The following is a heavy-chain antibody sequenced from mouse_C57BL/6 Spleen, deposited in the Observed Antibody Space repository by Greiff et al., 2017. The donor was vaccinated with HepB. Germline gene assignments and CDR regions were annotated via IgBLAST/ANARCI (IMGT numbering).Heavy chain of an antibody. Sequence: EVQLVESGEGLVKPGGSLKLSCAASGFTFSSYAMSWVRQTPEKRLEWVAYISSGGDYTYYADTVKGRFTISRDNARNTLYLQMSSLKSEDTAMYYCTRNLLWLRRGYFDYWGQGTTLTVSS. CDR2: ISSGGDYT. D-gene: IGHD2-2*01. V-gene: IGHV5-9-1*02. J-gene: IGHJ2*01. CDR3: TRNLLWLRRGYFDY. CDR1: GFTFSSYA.